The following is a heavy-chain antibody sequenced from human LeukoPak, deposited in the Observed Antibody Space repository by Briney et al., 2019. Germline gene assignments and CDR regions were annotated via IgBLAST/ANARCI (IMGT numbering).Heavy chain of an antibody. CDR3: ARDFRGGYDFWSGYYTPYYFDY. D-gene: IGHD3-3*01. CDR1: GGSISTYY. Sequence: PSETLSLTCTVSGGSISTYYWSWIRQPPGKGLEWIGHIYYTGSTNYNPSLKSRVTMSVDTSRNQFSLKLSSVTAADTAVYYCARDFRGGYDFWSGYYTPYYFDYWGQGTLVTVSS. J-gene: IGHJ4*02. V-gene: IGHV4-59*12. CDR2: IYYTGST.